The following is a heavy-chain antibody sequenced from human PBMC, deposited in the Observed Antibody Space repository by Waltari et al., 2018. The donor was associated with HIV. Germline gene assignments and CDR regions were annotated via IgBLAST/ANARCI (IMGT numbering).Heavy chain of an antibody. CDR2: ITWNSGTI. Sequence: EVQLVESGGGLVQPGRSRRLACAASGFAFDDSATPGGWQAPGKGLEWVSGITWNSGTIGYADSVKGRFTVSRDNAKKSLYLQMNSLRAEDTALYYCVKDGGLSSRHYFVGYFDHWGQGTLVTVSS. CDR3: VKDGGLSSRHYFVGYFDH. J-gene: IGHJ4*02. CDR1: GFAFDDSA. V-gene: IGHV3-9*01. D-gene: IGHD3-22*01.